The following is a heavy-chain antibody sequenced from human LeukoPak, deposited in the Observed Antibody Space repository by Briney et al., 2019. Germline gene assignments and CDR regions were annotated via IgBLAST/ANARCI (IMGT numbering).Heavy chain of an antibody. CDR2: IYHSGST. V-gene: IGHV4-30-2*01. D-gene: IGHD5/OR15-5a*01. J-gene: IGHJ3*02. CDR3: AREVVYTKEGGDAFDI. CDR1: GGSISSGGYY. Sequence: SETLSLTCTVSGGSISSGGYYWSWIRQPPGKGLEWIGYIYHSGSTYYNPSLKSRVTISVDRSKNQFSLKLSSVTAADTAVYYCAREVVYTKEGGDAFDIWGQGTMVTVSS.